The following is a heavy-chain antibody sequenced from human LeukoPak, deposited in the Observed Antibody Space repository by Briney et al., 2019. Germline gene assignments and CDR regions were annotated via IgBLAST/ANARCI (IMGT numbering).Heavy chain of an antibody. CDR1: GHTFTGYY. CDR2: INPNSGGT. D-gene: IGHD3-3*01. Sequence: ASVKVSCKASGHTFTGYYMHWVRQAPGQGLEWMGWINPNSGGTNYAQKFQGRVTMTRDTSISTAYMELSRLRSDDTAVYYCARAPYDFGSGYLDYWGQGTLVTVSS. CDR3: ARAPYDFGSGYLDY. V-gene: IGHV1-2*02. J-gene: IGHJ4*02.